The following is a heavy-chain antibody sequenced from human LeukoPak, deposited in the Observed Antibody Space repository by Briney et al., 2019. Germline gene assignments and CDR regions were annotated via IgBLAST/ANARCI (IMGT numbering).Heavy chain of an antibody. CDR3: ARVRHPDSSSSYSGWFDP. D-gene: IGHD6-6*01. CDR1: GGTFSSYA. V-gene: IGHV1-69*13. Sequence: GASVKVSCKASGGTFSSYAISWVRQAPGQGLEWMGGIIPIFGTANYAQKFQGRVTITADESTSTAYMELSSLRSEDTAVYYCARVRHPDSSSSYSGWFDPWGQGTLVTVSS. J-gene: IGHJ5*02. CDR2: IIPIFGTA.